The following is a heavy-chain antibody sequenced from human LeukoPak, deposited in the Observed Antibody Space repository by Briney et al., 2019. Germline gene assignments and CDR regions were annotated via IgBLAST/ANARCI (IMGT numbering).Heavy chain of an antibody. Sequence: SQTLSLTCTVSGGSISSGGYYWSWIRQHPGKGLEWIGYIYYSGSTYYNPSLKSRVTISVDTSKNQSSLKLSSVTAADTAVYYCATSGETDLQWLPHFDYWGQGTLVTVSP. J-gene: IGHJ4*02. V-gene: IGHV4-31*03. D-gene: IGHD6-19*01. CDR1: GGSISSGGYY. CDR3: ATSGETDLQWLPHFDY. CDR2: IYYSGST.